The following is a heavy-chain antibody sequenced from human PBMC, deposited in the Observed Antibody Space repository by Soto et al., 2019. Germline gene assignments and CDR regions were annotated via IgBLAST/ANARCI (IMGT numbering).Heavy chain of an antibody. J-gene: IGHJ4*02. V-gene: IGHV4-39*01. CDR3: ASSTDIVVVPAALLYYFDY. D-gene: IGHD2-2*01. CDR2: IYYSGST. CDR1: GGSISSSSYY. Sequence: QLQLQESGPGLVKPSETLSLTCTVSGGSISSSSYYWGWIRQPPGKGLEWIGSIYYSGSTYYNPSLKRRVNISVDTSKNQFSLKLSSVTAADTAVYYCASSTDIVVVPAALLYYFDYWGQGTLVTVSS.